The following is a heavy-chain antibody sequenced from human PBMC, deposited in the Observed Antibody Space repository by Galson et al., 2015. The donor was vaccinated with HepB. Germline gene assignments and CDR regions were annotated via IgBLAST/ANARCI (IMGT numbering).Heavy chain of an antibody. J-gene: IGHJ4*02. Sequence: SLRLSCAASGFTFSSYGMHWVRQAPGKGLEWVAVISYDGSNKYYADSVKGRFTISRDNSKNTLYLQMNSLRAEDTAVYYCALMEGNGGYCSGGSCDFDYWGQGTLVTVSS. CDR2: ISYDGSNK. CDR3: ALMEGNGGYCSGGSCDFDY. V-gene: IGHV3-30*03. CDR1: GFTFSSYG. D-gene: IGHD2-15*01.